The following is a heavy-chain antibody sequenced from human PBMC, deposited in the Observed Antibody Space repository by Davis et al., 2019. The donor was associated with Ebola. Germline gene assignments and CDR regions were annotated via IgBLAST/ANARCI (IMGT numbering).Heavy chain of an antibody. CDR2: IYYSGGT. D-gene: IGHD3-22*01. Sequence: MPSETLSLTCTVPGGSISSYYWSWIRQPPGKGLEWIGYIYYSGGTNYNPSLKSRVTISVDTSKNQFSLKLSSVTAADTAVYYCAGTYYYDSSGYELDYWGQGTLVTVSS. CDR3: AGTYYYDSSGYELDY. CDR1: GGSISSYY. J-gene: IGHJ4*02. V-gene: IGHV4-59*01.